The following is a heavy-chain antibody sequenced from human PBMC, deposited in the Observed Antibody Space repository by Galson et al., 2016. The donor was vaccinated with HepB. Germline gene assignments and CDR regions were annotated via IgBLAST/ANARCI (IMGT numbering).Heavy chain of an antibody. D-gene: IGHD3-16*01. V-gene: IGHV3-23*01. Sequence: SLRLSCAASGFTFGSYAMTWVRQAPGKGLEWVSTISGGAVRTFYADSVKGRFTISRDNSKNTLYLQMNSLTAEDTAVYYCAKLPAGVTYPGWFDPWGQGTLVTISS. CDR1: GFTFGSYA. CDR2: ISGGAVRT. CDR3: AKLPAGVTYPGWFDP. J-gene: IGHJ5*02.